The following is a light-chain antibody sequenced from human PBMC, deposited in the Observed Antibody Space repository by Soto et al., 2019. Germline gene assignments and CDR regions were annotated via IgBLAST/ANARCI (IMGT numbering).Light chain of an antibody. CDR3: QQRYAAPRT. Sequence: DIQMTQSPSSLSASVGDRVTIPCRASQTVSKFVNWYQQKPGKVPTLLIFTTSTLHSGVPSRFSGSGSGTEFTLTISGLQPEDFATYYCQQRYAAPRTFDVGTKVDIK. CDR2: TTS. CDR1: QTVSKF. J-gene: IGKJ4*01. V-gene: IGKV1-39*01.